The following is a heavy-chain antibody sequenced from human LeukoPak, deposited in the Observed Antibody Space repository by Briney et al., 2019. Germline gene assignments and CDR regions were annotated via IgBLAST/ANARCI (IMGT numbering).Heavy chain of an antibody. CDR2: IYYSGST. V-gene: IGHV4-31*03. J-gene: IGHJ5*02. Sequence: SETLSLTCTVSGGSISSGGYYWSWIRQHPGKGLEWIGYIYYSGSTYYNPSLKSRVTISVDTSKNQFSLKLSSVTAADTAVYYCARDDDYYDSSGFEPWGQGTLVTVSS. CDR1: GGSISSGGYY. CDR3: ARDDDYYDSSGFEP. D-gene: IGHD3-22*01.